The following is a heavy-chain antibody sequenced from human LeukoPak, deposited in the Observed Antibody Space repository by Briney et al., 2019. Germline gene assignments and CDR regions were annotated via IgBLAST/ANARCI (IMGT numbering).Heavy chain of an antibody. CDR2: ISWNSGSI. D-gene: IGHD1-26*01. CDR3: AKDRGDGDRASYWSFIFDY. CDR1: GFTFDDYA. Sequence: QAGRSLRLSCAASGFTFDDYAMHWVRQAPGKGLEWVSGISWNSGSIVYADSVKGRFTISRDNAKNSLYLQMNSLRAEDTALYYCAKDRGDGDRASYWSFIFDYWGQGNLATVSA. V-gene: IGHV3-9*01. J-gene: IGHJ4*02.